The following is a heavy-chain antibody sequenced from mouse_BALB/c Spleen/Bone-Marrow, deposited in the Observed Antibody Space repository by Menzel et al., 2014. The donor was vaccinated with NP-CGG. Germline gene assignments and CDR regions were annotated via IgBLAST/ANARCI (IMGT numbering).Heavy chain of an antibody. J-gene: IGHJ1*01. V-gene: IGHV1S56*01. Sequence: QVQLQQPGPELVKPGASLKMSCTASGYTFTSYYVHWVKQRPGQGLEWIGWIYPGDGSTKYNEKFKGKTTLTADKSSSTAFMLLSSLTSEDSAIYFCAKFYGYGGWYFDVWGAGTTVTVSS. D-gene: IGHD2-2*01. CDR3: AKFYGYGGWYFDV. CDR2: IYPGDGST. CDR1: GYTFTSYY.